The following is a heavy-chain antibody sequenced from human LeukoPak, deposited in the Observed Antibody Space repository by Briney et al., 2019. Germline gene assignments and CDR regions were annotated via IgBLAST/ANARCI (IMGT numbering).Heavy chain of an antibody. D-gene: IGHD6-6*01. V-gene: IGHV4-39*07. CDR2: IYYSGST. CDR3: ARRWEYSSSSVAPRPQDRIYYFDY. J-gene: IGHJ4*02. CDR1: GGSISSSSYY. Sequence: SETLSLTCTVSGGSISSSSYYWGWIRQPPGKGLEWIGSIYYSGSTYYNPSLKSRVTISVDTSKNQFSLKLSSVTAADTAVYYCARRWEYSSSSVAPRPQDRIYYFDYWGQGTLVTVSS.